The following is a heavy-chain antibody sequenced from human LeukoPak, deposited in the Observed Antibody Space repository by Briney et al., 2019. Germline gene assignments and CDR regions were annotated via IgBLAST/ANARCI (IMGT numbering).Heavy chain of an antibody. CDR1: GGSISSYY. Sequence: PSETLSLTCTVSGGSISSYYWSWIRQPPGKGLEWIGYTYYSGSTNYNPSLKSRVTISVDTSKNQFSLKLSSVTAADTAVYYCARALRNYYDSSGYYSLGYWGQGTLVTVSS. V-gene: IGHV4-59*01. CDR2: TYYSGST. CDR3: ARALRNYYDSSGYYSLGY. J-gene: IGHJ4*02. D-gene: IGHD3-22*01.